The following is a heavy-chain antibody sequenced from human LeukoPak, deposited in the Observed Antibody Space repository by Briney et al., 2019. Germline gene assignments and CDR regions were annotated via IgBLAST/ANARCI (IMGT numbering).Heavy chain of an antibody. D-gene: IGHD3-3*01. CDR2: ISAYNGNT. Sequence: ASVKVSCKASGDTFTSYGISWVRQAPGQGLEWMGWISAYNGNTNYAQKLQGRVTMTTDTSTSTAYMELRSLRSDDTAVYYCARDPLEWPSYYFDYWGQGTLVTVSS. CDR3: ARDPLEWPSYYFDY. J-gene: IGHJ4*02. CDR1: GDTFTSYG. V-gene: IGHV1-18*01.